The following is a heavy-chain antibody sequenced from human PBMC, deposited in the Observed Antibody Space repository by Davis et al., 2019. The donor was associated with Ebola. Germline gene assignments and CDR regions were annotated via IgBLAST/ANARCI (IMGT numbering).Heavy chain of an antibody. CDR1: GYTFTNYA. Sequence: ASVKVSCKASGYTFTNYAMNWVRQAPGQGLEWMGWINTETGNPMYAQGFTGRFVFSLDTSVTTADLQISGLRAEDTAVYYCARSGLSFGVVKYHYGMDVWGKGTTVTVSS. D-gene: IGHD3-3*01. CDR2: INTETGNP. J-gene: IGHJ6*04. CDR3: ARSGLSFGVVKYHYGMDV. V-gene: IGHV7-4-1*02.